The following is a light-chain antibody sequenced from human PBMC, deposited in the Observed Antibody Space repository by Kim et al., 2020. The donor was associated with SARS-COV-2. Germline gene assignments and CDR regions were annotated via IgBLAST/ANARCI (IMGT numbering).Light chain of an antibody. Sequence: GPVALNAGPRTGTVTSRHYPYWFPRKPGQAPKTLIYDTSDRHSWTPARFSGSLLGDKAALILSGAQPEDEADYYCLLFYNGISVFGGGTQLTVL. CDR2: DTS. CDR1: TGTVTSRHY. J-gene: IGLJ3*02. CDR3: LLFYNGISV. V-gene: IGLV7-46*01.